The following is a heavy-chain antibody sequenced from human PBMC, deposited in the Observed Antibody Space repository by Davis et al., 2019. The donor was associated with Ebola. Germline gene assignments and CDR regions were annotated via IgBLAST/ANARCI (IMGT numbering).Heavy chain of an antibody. J-gene: IGHJ6*02. CDR2: ISAYNGNT. D-gene: IGHD1-26*01. CDR1: GYTFTSYG. CDR3: ASFRVVGATGPGDYYYGMDV. V-gene: IGHV1-18*01. Sequence: ASVTVSCKASGYTFTSYGISWVRQAPGQGLEWMGWISAYNGNTNYAQKFQGRVTMTRNTSISTAYMELSSLRSEDTAVYYCASFRVVGATGPGDYYYGMDVWGQGTTVTVSS.